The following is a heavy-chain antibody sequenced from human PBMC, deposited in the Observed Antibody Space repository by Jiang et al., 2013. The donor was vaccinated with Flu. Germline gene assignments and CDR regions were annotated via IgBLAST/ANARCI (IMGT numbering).Heavy chain of an antibody. V-gene: IGHV6-1*01. J-gene: IGHJ5*02. CDR3: TRGILTNGFDP. Sequence: SQTLSLTCVISGDNVSSNIAAWAWIRQSPTRGLEWLGRTYYRSKWSNDYAAFVKSRITISPDTSKNQFSLQLSSVIPEDTAVYYCTRGILTNGFDPWGQGTLVTVSS. D-gene: IGHD2-8*01. CDR1: GDNVSSNIAA. CDR2: TYYRSKWSN.